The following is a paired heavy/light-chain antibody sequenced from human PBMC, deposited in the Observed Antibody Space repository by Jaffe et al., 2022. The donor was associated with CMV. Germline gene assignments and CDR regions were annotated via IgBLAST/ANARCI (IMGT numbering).Light chain of an antibody. CDR3: QSYDRSLTGSV. CDR1: SSNIGAGYD. Sequence: QSVLTQPPSVSGAPGQRVTISCTGSSSNIGAGYDVHWYQQLPGTAPKFLIYANSNRPSGVPDRFSGSKSGTSASLAITGLQAEDEADYYCQSYDRSLTGSVFGGGTKLTVL. J-gene: IGLJ2*01. CDR2: ANS. V-gene: IGLV1-40*01.
Heavy chain of an antibody. CDR2: IYYSGST. J-gene: IGHJ6*03. CDR3: ARLDSGSYYGDRYYYYYYMDV. CDR1: GGSISSSSYY. Sequence: QLQLQESGPGLVKPSETLSLTCTVSGGSISSSSYYWGWIRQPPGKGLEWIGSIYYSGSTYYNPSLKSRVTISVDTSKNQFSLKLSSVTAADTAVYYCARLDSGSYYGDRYYYYYYMDVWGKGTTVTVSS. V-gene: IGHV4-39*01. D-gene: IGHD1-26*01.